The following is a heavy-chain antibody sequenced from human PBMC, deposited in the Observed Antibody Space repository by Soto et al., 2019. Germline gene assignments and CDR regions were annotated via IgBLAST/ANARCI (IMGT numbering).Heavy chain of an antibody. CDR3: ARWDSGYDCVDY. J-gene: IGHJ4*02. D-gene: IGHD5-12*01. V-gene: IGHV4-61*01. Sequence: QVQLQESGPGLVKPSETLSLTCTVSGGSVSSGSYYWSWIRQPPGKGLEWIGYIYYSGSTNYNPYLKSRVTISVDTSKNQFSLKLSSVTAADTAVYYCARWDSGYDCVDYWGQGTLVTVSS. CDR2: IYYSGST. CDR1: GGSVSSGSYY.